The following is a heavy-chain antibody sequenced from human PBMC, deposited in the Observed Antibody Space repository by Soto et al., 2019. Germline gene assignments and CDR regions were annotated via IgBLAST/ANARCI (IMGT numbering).Heavy chain of an antibody. CDR2: ISWNSGDI. CDR1: GFTFDDYA. J-gene: IGHJ6*03. V-gene: IGHV3-9*01. CDR3: AKGNFAYYYYYMDV. Sequence: EVQLVESGGGLVHPGRSLRLSCAASGFTFDDYAMHWVRQAPGKGLEWVSSISWNSGDIGYADSVKGRFTISRDNAKNSLYLQMNSLRAEDTALYNCAKGNFAYYYYYMDVWGKGTTVTVSS.